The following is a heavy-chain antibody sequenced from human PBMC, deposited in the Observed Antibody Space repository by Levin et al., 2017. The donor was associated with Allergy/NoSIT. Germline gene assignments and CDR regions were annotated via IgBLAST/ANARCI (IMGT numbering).Heavy chain of an antibody. CDR2: IYHSGSA. CDR3: AVVGGNSAAFFH. Sequence: SGGSLRLSCAVSHASISSTNWWSWVRQPPGKGLEWIGEIYHSGSANYNPSLKSRVTMSVDRSNNEFSLNLTSVTAADTAVYFCAVVGGNSAAFFHWGQGTLVTVSS. CDR1: HASISSTNW. V-gene: IGHV4-4*01. J-gene: IGHJ4*02. D-gene: IGHD4-23*01.